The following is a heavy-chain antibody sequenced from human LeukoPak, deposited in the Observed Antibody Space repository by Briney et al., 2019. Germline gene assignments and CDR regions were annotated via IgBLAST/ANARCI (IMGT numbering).Heavy chain of an antibody. J-gene: IGHJ6*03. V-gene: IGHV4-4*07. D-gene: IGHD6-19*01. Sequence: SETLSLTCTVSGGSISSYYWSWIRQPAGKGLEWIGRMYTSGSTNYNPSLKSRVTMSVDTSKNQFSLKLSSVTAADTAVYYCARVPLAVAGTNYYYYYMDVWGKGTTVTVSS. CDR2: MYTSGST. CDR3: ARVPLAVAGTNYYYYYMDV. CDR1: GGSISSYY.